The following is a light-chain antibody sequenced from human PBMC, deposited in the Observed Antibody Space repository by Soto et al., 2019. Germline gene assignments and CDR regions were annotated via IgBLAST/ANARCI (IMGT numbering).Light chain of an antibody. Sequence: DIQMTQSPSSLSASLGERVTITCQASQDISNYLNWYQQKPGKAPKLLIYDASNLETGVPSRFSGSGSGTDFTFTISSLQPEDIATYYCQQYDNLPPTVGQGTKLEIK. CDR1: QDISNY. J-gene: IGKJ2*01. CDR2: DAS. CDR3: QQYDNLPPT. V-gene: IGKV1-33*01.